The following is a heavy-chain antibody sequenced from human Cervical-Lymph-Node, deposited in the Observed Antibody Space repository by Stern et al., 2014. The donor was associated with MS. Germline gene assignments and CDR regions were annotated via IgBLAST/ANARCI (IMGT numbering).Heavy chain of an antibody. Sequence: QMQLVQSGAEVKKPGASVKVSCKASGYTFTTSHIHWVRQAPGQGLEWMGLINPSGGSTSYAQKFNGRVTMTRDTSTSTVYMDLSSLRSEDTAVYFCARAAAPGLEWFDFWGQGTLVIVSS. CDR3: ARAAAPGLEWFDF. CDR2: INPSGGST. J-gene: IGHJ5*01. CDR1: GYTFTTSH. V-gene: IGHV1-46*01. D-gene: IGHD6-25*01.